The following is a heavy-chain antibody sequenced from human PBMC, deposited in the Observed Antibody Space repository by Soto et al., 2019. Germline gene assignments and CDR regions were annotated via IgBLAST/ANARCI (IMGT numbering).Heavy chain of an antibody. Sequence: GGSLRLSCAASGFTFSSYAMSWVRQAPGKGLEWVSAISGSGGSTYYADSVKCRFTTSRDNSKNTLYLQMNSLRADDTAVYYCAKVMVKNWFDPWGQGTLVTVSS. CDR2: ISGSGGST. D-gene: IGHD5-18*01. J-gene: IGHJ5*02. CDR3: AKVMVKNWFDP. V-gene: IGHV3-23*01. CDR1: GFTFSSYA.